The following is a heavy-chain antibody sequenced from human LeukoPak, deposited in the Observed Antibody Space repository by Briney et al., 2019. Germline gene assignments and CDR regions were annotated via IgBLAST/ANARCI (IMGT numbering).Heavy chain of an antibody. D-gene: IGHD1-7*01. Sequence: EGSLRLSCAASGFTFSTYNMNWVRQAPGKGLEWVSYISYSGTIYYADSVKGRFTISRDNAKNSLFLQMNSLRAEDTAVYYCASAPNYAYFDSWGQGTLVTVSS. CDR1: GFTFSTYN. J-gene: IGHJ4*02. CDR3: ASAPNYAYFDS. CDR2: ISYSGTI. V-gene: IGHV3-48*04.